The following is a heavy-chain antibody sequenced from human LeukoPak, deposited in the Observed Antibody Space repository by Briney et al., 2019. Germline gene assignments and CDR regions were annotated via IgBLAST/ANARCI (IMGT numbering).Heavy chain of an antibody. V-gene: IGHV4-4*02. CDR2: VYHSGST. J-gene: IGHJ3*02. D-gene: IGHD3-16*02. CDR3: ARGAMITFGGVIVDAFDI. CDR1: GGSISSSYW. Sequence: SETLSLTCAVSGGSISSSYWWSWVRQPPGKGLEWIGEVYHSGSTNYNPSLKSRVTISVDTSKNQFSLKLSSVTAADTAVYYCARGAMITFGGVIVDAFDIWGQGTMVTVSS.